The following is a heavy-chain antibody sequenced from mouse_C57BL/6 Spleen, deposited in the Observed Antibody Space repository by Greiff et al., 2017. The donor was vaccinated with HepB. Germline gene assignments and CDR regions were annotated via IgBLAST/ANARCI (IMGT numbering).Heavy chain of an antibody. V-gene: IGHV1-50*01. Sequence: QVQLQQPGAELVKPGASVKLSCKASGYTFTSYWMQWVKQRPGQGLEWIGEIDPSDSYTNYNQKFKGKATLAVDTSSSTAYMQLSSLTSEDSAVYYCAKSLRRRYFDYWGQGTTLTVSS. D-gene: IGHD2-12*01. CDR1: GYTFTSYW. CDR2: IDPSDSYT. CDR3: AKSLRRRYFDY. J-gene: IGHJ2*01.